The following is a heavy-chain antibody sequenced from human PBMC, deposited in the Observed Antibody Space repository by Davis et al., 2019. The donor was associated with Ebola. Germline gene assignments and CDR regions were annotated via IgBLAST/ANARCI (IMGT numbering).Heavy chain of an antibody. CDR2: IYYSGST. V-gene: IGHV4-59*08. Sequence: ESLKISCTVSGGSISSYYWSWIRQPPGKGLEWLGYIYYSGSTNYNPSLKSRVTISVDTSKNQFSLKLSSVTAADTAVYYCARLGTWFGELLSGGFDPWGQGTLVTVSS. CDR1: GGSISSYY. J-gene: IGHJ5*02. D-gene: IGHD3-10*01. CDR3: ARLGTWFGELLSGGFDP.